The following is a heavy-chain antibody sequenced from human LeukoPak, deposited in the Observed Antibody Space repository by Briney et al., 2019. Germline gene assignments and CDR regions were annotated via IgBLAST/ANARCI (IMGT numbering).Heavy chain of an antibody. V-gene: IGHV3-23*01. CDR1: GITLSNYG. J-gene: IGHJ6*02. CDR2: ISGSGGST. Sequence: GGSLRLSCAVSGITLSNYGMSWVRQAPGKGLEWVAGISGSGGSTNYADSVKGRFTISRDNSKNTLYLQMNSLRAEDTAVYYCAKCRRPTYGKDVWGPGPTVPVSS. CDR3: AKCRRPTYGKDV.